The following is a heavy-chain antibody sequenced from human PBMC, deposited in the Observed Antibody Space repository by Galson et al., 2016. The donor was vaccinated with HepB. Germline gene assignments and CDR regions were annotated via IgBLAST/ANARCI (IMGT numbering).Heavy chain of an antibody. CDR2: ISWDGRSP. Sequence: SLRLSCAVSGFTFDDYTMHWVRQAPGKGPERISLISWDGRSPFYTDSVGGRFTISRDNRKNTLYLQMNSLTIDDTAVYYCGKDWGSLWESSGKGMDVWGQGTTVIVSS. J-gene: IGHJ6*02. CDR3: GKDWGSLWESSGKGMDV. CDR1: GFTFDDYT. D-gene: IGHD3-10*01. V-gene: IGHV3-43*01.